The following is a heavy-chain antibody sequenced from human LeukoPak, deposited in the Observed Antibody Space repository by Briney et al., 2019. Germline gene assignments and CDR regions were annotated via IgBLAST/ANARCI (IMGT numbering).Heavy chain of an antibody. CDR2: IRYDGSNK. J-gene: IGHJ4*02. Sequence: GGSLRLSCAASGFIFSTYTMHWVRQAPGKGLEWVAFIRYDGSNKYYADSVKGRFTISRDNSKNTLYLQMNSLRAEDTAVYYCAKDRIAVAVTTFDYWGQGTLVTVSS. D-gene: IGHD6-19*01. CDR3: AKDRIAVAVTTFDY. CDR1: GFIFSTYT. V-gene: IGHV3-30*02.